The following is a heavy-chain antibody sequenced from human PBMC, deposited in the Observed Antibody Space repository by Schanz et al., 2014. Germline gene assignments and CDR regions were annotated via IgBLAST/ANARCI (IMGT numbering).Heavy chain of an antibody. CDR3: VKDLQRELLRDDHYYGMDV. Sequence: QVQLVESGGGVVQPGRSLRLSCAASGFSFSTYAMHWVRQAPGRGLEWVAFIRYDGSSKYYADSVKGRFTTSRDNSKNTMYLQMNSLRAEDTAVYYCVKDLQRELLRDDHYYGMDVWGQGTTVTVSS. CDR1: GFSFSTYA. J-gene: IGHJ6*02. CDR2: IRYDGSSK. V-gene: IGHV3-30*02. D-gene: IGHD1-26*01.